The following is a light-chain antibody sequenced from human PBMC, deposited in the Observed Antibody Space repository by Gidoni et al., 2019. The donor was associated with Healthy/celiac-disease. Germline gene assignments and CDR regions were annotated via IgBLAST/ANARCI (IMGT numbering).Light chain of an antibody. CDR1: QSVLYSSHNKNY. J-gene: IGKJ4*01. Sequence: IVMTQSPDSRAVSLGERATINCKSSQSVLYSSHNKNYLAWYQQKPGQPPKLLIYWASTRESGVPDRFSGSGSGTDFTLTISSLQAEDVAVYYCQQYYSTLLTFGGGTKVEIK. V-gene: IGKV4-1*01. CDR2: WAS. CDR3: QQYYSTLLT.